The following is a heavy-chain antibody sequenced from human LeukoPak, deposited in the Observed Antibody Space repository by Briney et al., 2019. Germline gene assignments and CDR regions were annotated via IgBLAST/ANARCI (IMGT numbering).Heavy chain of an antibody. D-gene: IGHD3-22*01. CDR1: GFTFSSYA. V-gene: IGHV3-23*01. J-gene: IGHJ3*02. CDR2: ISGSGGST. Sequence: GGSLRLSCAASGFTFSSYAMSWVRQAPGKGLEWVSAISGSGGSTNYADSVKDRFTISRDNSKNTLYLQMNSLRAEDTAVYYCAKDYYDSSGTRVAFDIWGQGTMVTVSS. CDR3: AKDYYDSSGTRVAFDI.